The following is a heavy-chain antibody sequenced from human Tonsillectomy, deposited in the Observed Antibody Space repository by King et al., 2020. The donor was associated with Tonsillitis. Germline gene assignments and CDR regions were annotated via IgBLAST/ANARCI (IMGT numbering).Heavy chain of an antibody. Sequence: VQLVESGGGLVQPGGSLRLSCAASGFIYSSYAMSWVRQAPGKGLEWVSAISGSGGGTYYADSVKGRFTISRDNSKNTLYLQMNSLRAEDTAVYYCAKGYISYYFYYGMHVWGQGTTVTVSS. CDR2: ISGSGGGT. D-gene: IGHD5-12*01. CDR1: GFIYSSYA. CDR3: AKGYISYYFYYGMHV. J-gene: IGHJ6*02. V-gene: IGHV3-23*04.